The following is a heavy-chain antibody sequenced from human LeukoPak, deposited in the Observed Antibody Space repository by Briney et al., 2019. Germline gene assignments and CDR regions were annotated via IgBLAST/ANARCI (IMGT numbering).Heavy chain of an antibody. V-gene: IGHV4-4*09. D-gene: IGHD1-26*01. Sequence: SETLSLTCTVSGGSISGNYWSWIRQPPGQGLEWIAYIHSSGYTNYNPSPKSRVTISVDTSNNQFSLKVTSVTAADTAMYYCTKRQGPTSGSYDYFDPWGQGALVPVSS. J-gene: IGHJ5*02. CDR3: TKRQGPTSGSYDYFDP. CDR2: IHSSGYT. CDR1: GGSISGNY.